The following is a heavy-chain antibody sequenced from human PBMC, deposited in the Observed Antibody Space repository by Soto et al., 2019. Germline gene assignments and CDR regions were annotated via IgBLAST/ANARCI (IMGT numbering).Heavy chain of an antibody. CDR1: GLIFSDYH. V-gene: IGHV3-72*01. CDR3: AMLGGWSGGSSGMDV. Sequence: EAQLVESGGGLVQPGGSLRLSCAASGLIFSDYHMDWVRQAPGKGLEWVGRIRRKANSYTTEYAASVKGRFTISRDDSKNSLYLQMNSLKSDDTAVYYCAMLGGWSGGSSGMDVWGQGTTVTVSS. CDR2: IRRKANSYTT. J-gene: IGHJ6*02. D-gene: IGHD6-19*01.